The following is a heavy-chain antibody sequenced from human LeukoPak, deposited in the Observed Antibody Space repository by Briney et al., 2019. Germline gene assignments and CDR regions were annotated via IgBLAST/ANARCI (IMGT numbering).Heavy chain of an antibody. CDR2: TYYRSNWYN. CDR1: GDTVSSNSAA. CDR3: ARALGSTSGPLDY. D-gene: IGHD1-26*01. J-gene: IGHJ4*02. V-gene: IGHV6-1*01. Sequence: SQTLSLTCAISGDTVSSNSAAWNWIRQSPSRGLEWPGRTYYRSNWYNDYAVSVKSRITVNPDTSKNQFSLQLNSVTPEDTAVYYCARALGSTSGPLDYWGQGTLVTVSS.